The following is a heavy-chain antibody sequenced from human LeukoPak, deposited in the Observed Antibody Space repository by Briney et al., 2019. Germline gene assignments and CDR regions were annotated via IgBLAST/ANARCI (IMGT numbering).Heavy chain of an antibody. CDR2: INPNSGGT. CDR1: GYTSTGYY. V-gene: IGHV1-2*02. CDR3: ARDYYDSSGYYYVFDY. Sequence: ASVKVSCKASGYTSTGYYMHWVRQAPGQGLEWMGWINPNSGGTNYAQKFQGRVTMTRDTSISTAYMELSRLRSDNTAVYYCARDYYDSSGYYYVFDYWGQGTLVTVSS. J-gene: IGHJ4*02. D-gene: IGHD3-22*01.